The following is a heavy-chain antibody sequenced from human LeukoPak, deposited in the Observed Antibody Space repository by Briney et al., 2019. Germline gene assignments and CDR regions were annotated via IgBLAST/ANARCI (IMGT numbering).Heavy chain of an antibody. CDR2: MSPNSGNT. CDR3: ARRVGSGWPVQH. D-gene: IGHD3-22*01. J-gene: IGHJ1*01. Sequence: ASVTVSCRASGYTFSSYDINWVRQATGQGLEWMGWMSPNSGNTGYAQKFQGRLYMTRHTSIDTAYMELSSLRSDETAVYYCARRVGSGWPVQHWGQGTLVTVSS. V-gene: IGHV1-8*01. CDR1: GYTFSSYD.